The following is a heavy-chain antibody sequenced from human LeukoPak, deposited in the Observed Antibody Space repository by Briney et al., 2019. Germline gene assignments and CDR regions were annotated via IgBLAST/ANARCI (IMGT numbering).Heavy chain of an antibody. Sequence: GGSLRLSCAASGFTFSTYWMSWVRQAPGKGLEWVANINQDGSVKDYVDSVKGRFSISRDNAKNTLYLHMNSLRAEDTAVYYCAREQNYYGSGSYAFRYYFDYWGQGTLVTVSS. J-gene: IGHJ4*02. D-gene: IGHD3-10*01. CDR1: GFTFSTYW. CDR2: INQDGSVK. V-gene: IGHV3-7*01. CDR3: AREQNYYGSGSYAFRYYFDY.